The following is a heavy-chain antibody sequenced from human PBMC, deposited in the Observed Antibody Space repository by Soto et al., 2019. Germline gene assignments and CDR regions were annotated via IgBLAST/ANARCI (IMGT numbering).Heavy chain of an antibody. CDR1: GFTVSSNY. CDR2: IWSDGNNK. V-gene: IGHV3-33*08. D-gene: IGHD3-9*01. CDR3: ARVFDTYYFDS. Sequence: GGSLRLSCAASGFTVSSNYMSWVRQAPGKGLKWVAVIWSDGNNKYYADSVKGRFTISRDNSKKTLYLQMNSLRAEDTAVYYCARVFDTYYFDSWGQGNMVTVSS. J-gene: IGHJ4*02.